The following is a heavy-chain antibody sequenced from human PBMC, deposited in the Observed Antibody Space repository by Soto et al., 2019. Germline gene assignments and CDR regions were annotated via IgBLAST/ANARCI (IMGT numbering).Heavy chain of an antibody. V-gene: IGHV3-15*01. CDR3: TTGYSSGEYFQH. Sequence: GGSLRLSCAASGFTFSNAWMSWVRQAPGKGLEWVGRIKSKTDGGTTDYAAPVKGRFTISRDDSKNTLYLQMNSLKTEDTAVYYCTTGYSSGEYFQHWGQGTLVTVSS. D-gene: IGHD6-19*01. CDR2: IKSKTDGGTT. CDR1: GFTFSNAW. J-gene: IGHJ1*01.